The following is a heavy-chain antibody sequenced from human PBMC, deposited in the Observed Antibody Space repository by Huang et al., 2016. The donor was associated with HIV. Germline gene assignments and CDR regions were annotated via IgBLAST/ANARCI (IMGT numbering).Heavy chain of an antibody. CDR2: IYFSGGT. D-gene: IGHD3-10*01. V-gene: IGHV4-61*01. Sequence: QVQLQESGPGLVKPSETLSLSCTVSGDSVSSASYYWSSIRQPPGRGLEWIGYIYFSGGTNYNPSLKRRVTISIDTSKNQFSLRLSSVTAADTAVYYCVSHGSGTADYWGQGTLVTVSS. CDR3: VSHGSGTADY. CDR1: GDSVSSASYY. J-gene: IGHJ4*02.